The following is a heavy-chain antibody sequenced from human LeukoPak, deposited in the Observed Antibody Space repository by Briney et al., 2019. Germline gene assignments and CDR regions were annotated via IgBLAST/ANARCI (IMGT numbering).Heavy chain of an antibody. Sequence: ASVKVSCKASGYTFTSYYMHWVRQAPGQGLEWMGIINPSGGSTSYAQKFQGRVTMTRDTSTSTAYMELSSLRSEDTAVYYCARGDIVVVPAAIPRDYYYYYMDVWGKGTTVTVSS. CDR3: ARGDIVVVPAAIPRDYYYYYMDV. D-gene: IGHD2-2*02. V-gene: IGHV1-46*01. CDR1: GYTFTSYY. CDR2: INPSGGST. J-gene: IGHJ6*03.